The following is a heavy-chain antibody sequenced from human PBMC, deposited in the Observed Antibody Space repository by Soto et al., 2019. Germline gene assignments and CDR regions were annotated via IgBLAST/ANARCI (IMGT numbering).Heavy chain of an antibody. V-gene: IGHV1-69*13. CDR1: GVTFSSYA. Sequence: GASVKVSCKTSGVTFSSYAISWVRQAPGQGVEWMGGIIPIFGAANDAQKLQGRVTITADESTSTAKMELSSLRSKDTPVYYCARGSVRLSPAWILSWFDPWGQGTQVTVSS. D-gene: IGHD5-18*01. J-gene: IGHJ5*02. CDR2: IIPIFGAA. CDR3: ARGSVRLSPAWILSWFDP.